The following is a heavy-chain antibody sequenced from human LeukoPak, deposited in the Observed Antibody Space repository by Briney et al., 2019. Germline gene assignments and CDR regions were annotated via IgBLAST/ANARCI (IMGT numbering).Heavy chain of an antibody. CDR2: IKQDGSEK. D-gene: IGHD3-16*02. Sequence: GGSLRLSCAASGFTFSSYWMSWVRQAPGKGLEWVANIKQDGSEKYYVDSVKGRFTISRGNAKNSLYLQMNSLRAEDTAVYYCARQEGYYDYVWGSYLDYWGQGTLVTVSS. J-gene: IGHJ4*02. CDR3: ARQEGYYDYVWGSYLDY. CDR1: GFTFSSYW. V-gene: IGHV3-7*01.